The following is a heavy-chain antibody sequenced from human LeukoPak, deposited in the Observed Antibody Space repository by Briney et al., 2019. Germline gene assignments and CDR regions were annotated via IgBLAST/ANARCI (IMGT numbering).Heavy chain of an antibody. J-gene: IGHJ3*02. CDR2: IYYSGST. Sequence: PSQTLSLTCAVSGGSISSGGYSWSWIRQPPGKGLEWIGYIYYSGSTYYNPSLKSRVTISVDTSKNQFSLKLSSVTAADTAVYYCARGMATIDAFDIWGQGTMVTVSS. D-gene: IGHD5-24*01. CDR1: GGSISSGGYS. CDR3: ARGMATIDAFDI. V-gene: IGHV4-31*11.